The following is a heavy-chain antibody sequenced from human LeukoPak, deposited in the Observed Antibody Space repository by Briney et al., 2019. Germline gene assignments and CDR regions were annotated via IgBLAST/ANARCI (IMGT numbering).Heavy chain of an antibody. D-gene: IGHD2-2*01. CDR3: ARNLGYCRTASCHHMDV. J-gene: IGHJ6*03. V-gene: IGHV3-7*01. CDR1: GFALSSYW. CDR2: IKQDGSDK. Sequence: GGSPRLSCAASGFALSSYWMSWVRQAPGKGLEWVANIKQDGSDKYYVDSVKGRFTISRDNAKNSLYLQMNSLRAEDTAVHYCARNLGYCRTASCHHMDVWGKGTTVTVSS.